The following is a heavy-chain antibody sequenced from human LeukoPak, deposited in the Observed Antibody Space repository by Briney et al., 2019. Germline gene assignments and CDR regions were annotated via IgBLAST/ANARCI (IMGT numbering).Heavy chain of an antibody. CDR2: INPNSGGT. D-gene: IGHD6-6*01. Sequence: ASVKVSCKASGYTFTGYYMHWVRQAPGQGLEWIGWINPNSGGTNYAQKFQGRVTMTTDTSTSTVYMEVRSLRSDDTAVYYCAREGLRSIAARRGTRDYMDVWGKGTTVIVSS. CDR1: GYTFTGYY. V-gene: IGHV1-2*02. J-gene: IGHJ6*03. CDR3: AREGLRSIAARRGTRDYMDV.